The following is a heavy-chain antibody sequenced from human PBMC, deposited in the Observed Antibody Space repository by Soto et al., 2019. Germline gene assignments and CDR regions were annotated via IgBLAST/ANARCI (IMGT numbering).Heavy chain of an antibody. CDR3: ARTLDNCGGDCSGRHDAAFDI. D-gene: IGHD2-21*02. J-gene: IGHJ3*02. V-gene: IGHV1-8*01. CDR1: GYTFTSYD. CDR2: MNPNSDNT. Sequence: GASVKVSCKASGYTFTSYDVYWVRQATGQGLEWMGWMNPNSDNTDFAQKFRGRVIMTTNTSISTAYMELSSLKSDDTAVYYCARTLDNCGGDCSGRHDAAFDIWG.